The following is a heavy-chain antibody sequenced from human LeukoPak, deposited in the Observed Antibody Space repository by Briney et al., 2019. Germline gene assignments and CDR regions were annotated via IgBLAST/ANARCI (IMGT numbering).Heavy chain of an antibody. J-gene: IGHJ6*02. CDR2: ISGSGGST. D-gene: IGHD4-23*01. V-gene: IGHV3-23*01. CDR3: AKDGDGGNSGYYYGMDV. Sequence: GGSLRLSCAASGFTFSSYAMSSVRQAPGKGLEWVSAISGSGGSTYYADSVKGRFTISRDNSKNTQYLQMNSLRAEDTAVYYCAKDGDGGNSGYYYGMDVWGQGTTVTVSS. CDR1: GFTFSSYA.